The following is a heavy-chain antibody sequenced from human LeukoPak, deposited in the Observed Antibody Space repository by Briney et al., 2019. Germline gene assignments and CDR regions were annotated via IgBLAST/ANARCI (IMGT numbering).Heavy chain of an antibody. V-gene: IGHV4-30-2*01. D-gene: IGHD3-3*01. J-gene: IGHJ4*02. CDR2: IYHSGST. Sequence: SETLSLTCAVSGGSISSGGYSWSWIRQPPGKGLEWIGYIYHSGSTHYNPSLKSRVTISVDRSKNQFSLKLSSVTAADTAVYYCARGIYDFWLSPPDYWGQGTLVTVSS. CDR3: ARGIYDFWLSPPDY. CDR1: GGSISSGGYS.